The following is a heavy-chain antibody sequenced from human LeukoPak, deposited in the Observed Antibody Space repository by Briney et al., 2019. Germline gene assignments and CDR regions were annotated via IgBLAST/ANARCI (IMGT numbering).Heavy chain of an antibody. Sequence: SETLSLTCAVYGGSFSGYYWSWIRQPPGKGLERIGEINHSGSTNYNPSLKSRVTISVDTSKNQFSLKLSSVTAADTAVYYCARRVGYSYGNSYYYYYGMDVWGQGTTVTVSS. CDR2: INHSGST. V-gene: IGHV4-34*01. J-gene: IGHJ6*02. CDR3: ARRVGYSYGNSYYYYYGMDV. CDR1: GGSFSGYY. D-gene: IGHD5-18*01.